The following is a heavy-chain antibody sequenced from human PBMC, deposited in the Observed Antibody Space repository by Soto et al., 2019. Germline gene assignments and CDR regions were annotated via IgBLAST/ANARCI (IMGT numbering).Heavy chain of an antibody. CDR2: IQTDNDHA. J-gene: IGHJ4*02. CDR1: GYTFLKYG. V-gene: IGHV1-18*01. D-gene: IGHD2-21*02. CDR3: AIDLGSGDRLDY. Sequence: QVQLVQSGPEVKKPGASVKVACKASGYTFLKYGINWVRQAPGQGLEWMGGIQTDNDHASFAQKFEGRVTMTTDTSPRTVDMELRDLSSDDTGVDYCAIDLGSGDRLDYWGQGPPVTVSS.